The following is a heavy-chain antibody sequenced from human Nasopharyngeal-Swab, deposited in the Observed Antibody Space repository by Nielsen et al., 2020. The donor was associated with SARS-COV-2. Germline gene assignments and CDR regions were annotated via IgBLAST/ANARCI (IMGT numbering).Heavy chain of an antibody. Sequence: GESLKISCAASGFTFSSYAMSWVRQAPGKGLEWVSIISGNDNTTYYADSVKDRFTISSDNSKNTLYLQTNSLRVEDTAVYYCAKAPYLRGLDVWGQGTTVTVSS. CDR1: GFTFSSYA. V-gene: IGHV3-23*01. D-gene: IGHD2-21*01. J-gene: IGHJ6*02. CDR3: AKAPYLRGLDV. CDR2: ISGNDNTT.